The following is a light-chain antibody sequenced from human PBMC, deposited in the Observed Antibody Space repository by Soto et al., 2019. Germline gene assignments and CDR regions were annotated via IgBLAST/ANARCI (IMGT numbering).Light chain of an antibody. CDR1: SSTIRAGYD. V-gene: IGLV1-40*01. Sequence: QSALTQPPSVSGTPGQTVTISCTGSSSTIRAGYDVHWYQQFPGTAPKLLVFANNNRPAGVPDRFSGSKSGTSASLATTGLQAEDEATYYCQSYHTSLTGVFGTGTKLTVL. J-gene: IGLJ1*01. CDR3: QSYHTSLTGV. CDR2: ANN.